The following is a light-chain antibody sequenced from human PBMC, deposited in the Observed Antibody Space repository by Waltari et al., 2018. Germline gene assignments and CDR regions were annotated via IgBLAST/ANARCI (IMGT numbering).Light chain of an antibody. V-gene: IGLV2-14*03. Sequence: QSALTQPASVSGSPGQSITISCTGTSRDVGGSNSVSWYQQHPGKAPKLLIYDVSNRPSGVSNRFSGSKSGNTASLTISGLQAEDEADYYCSSYTSSSTPYVFGTGTKVTVL. CDR3: SSYTSSSTPYV. CDR1: SRDVGGSNS. CDR2: DVS. J-gene: IGLJ1*01.